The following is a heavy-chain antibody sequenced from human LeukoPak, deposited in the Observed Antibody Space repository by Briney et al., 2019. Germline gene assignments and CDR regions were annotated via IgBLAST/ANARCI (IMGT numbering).Heavy chain of an antibody. Sequence: GGSLRLSCAASGFTFSSYAMHWVRQAPGKGLEWVAVISYDGSNKYYADSVKGRFTISRDNSKNTLYLQMNSLRAEDTAVYYCARDATTPDYSNSADDYWGQGTLVTVSS. CDR3: ARDATTPDYSNSADDY. CDR1: GFTFSSYA. D-gene: IGHD4-11*01. CDR2: ISYDGSNK. J-gene: IGHJ4*02. V-gene: IGHV3-30-3*01.